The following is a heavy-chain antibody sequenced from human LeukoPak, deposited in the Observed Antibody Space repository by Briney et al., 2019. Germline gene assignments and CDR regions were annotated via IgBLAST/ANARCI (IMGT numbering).Heavy chain of an antibody. D-gene: IGHD3-10*01. V-gene: IGHV1-18*01. J-gene: IGHJ4*02. CDR2: ISAYNGNT. Sequence: GASVKVSCKASGYTFTSYGISWVRQAPGQGLEWMGWISAYNGNTNYAQKLQGRVTMTTDTSTSTAYMELRSLRSDDTAVYYCARGRIYDYYYGSGSYYKHPSFDYWGQGTLVTVSS. CDR3: ARGRIYDYYYGSGSYYKHPSFDY. CDR1: GYTFTSYG.